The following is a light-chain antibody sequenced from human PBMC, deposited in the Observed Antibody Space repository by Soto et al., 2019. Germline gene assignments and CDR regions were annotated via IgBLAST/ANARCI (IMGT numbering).Light chain of an antibody. V-gene: IGKV1-5*01. CDR3: QQYNAYPYS. J-gene: IGKJ3*01. CDR1: EKISSF. CDR2: DAS. Sequence: DIQMTQSPSTLSASAGDRVTITCRATEKISSFLACYQQKPGKAPKLLISDASELESGVPSRFSGSGAGTEFTLSINNLQPDDFATYYCQQYNAYPYSFGPGTK.